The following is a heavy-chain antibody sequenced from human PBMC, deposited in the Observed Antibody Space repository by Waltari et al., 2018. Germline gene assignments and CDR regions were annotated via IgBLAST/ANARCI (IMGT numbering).Heavy chain of an antibody. CDR2: IYYSGTT. V-gene: IGHV4-39*01. CDR3: AGPGYSSGVDP. D-gene: IGHD6-19*01. J-gene: IGHJ5*02. Sequence: QLQLQESGPGLVKPSETLSLTCTVSGGSISSSSYYWGWIRQPPGKGLEWFGSIYYSGTTYYTPSLKSRVTISVDTSKNQFSLKLSSVTAADTAVYYCAGPGYSSGVDPWGQGTLVTVSS. CDR1: GGSISSSSYY.